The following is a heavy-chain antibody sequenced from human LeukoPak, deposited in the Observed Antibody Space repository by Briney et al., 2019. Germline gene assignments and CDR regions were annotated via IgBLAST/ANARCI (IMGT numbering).Heavy chain of an antibody. J-gene: IGHJ3*02. D-gene: IGHD4-23*01. Sequence: SETLSLTCTASGGSISSYYWSWIRQPPGKGLEWIGYIYYSGSTNYNPSLKSRVTISVDTSKNQFSLKLSSVTAADTAVYYCARDDSFHGGAFDIWGQGTMVTVSS. CDR2: IYYSGST. CDR3: ARDDSFHGGAFDI. V-gene: IGHV4-59*01. CDR1: GGSISSYY.